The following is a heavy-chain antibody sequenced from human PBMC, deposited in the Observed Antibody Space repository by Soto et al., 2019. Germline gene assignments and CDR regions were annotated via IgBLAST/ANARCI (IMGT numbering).Heavy chain of an antibody. Sequence: GESLKISCKGSGYSFTSYWISWVRPMPGKGLEWMGRIDPSDSYTNYSPSFQGHVTISADKSISTAYLQWSSLKASDTAMYYCARHLYYDFWSGYYRRDRGWFDPWGQGTLVTVSS. CDR1: GYSFTSYW. V-gene: IGHV5-10-1*01. CDR3: ARHLYYDFWSGYYRRDRGWFDP. D-gene: IGHD3-3*01. J-gene: IGHJ5*02. CDR2: IDPSDSYT.